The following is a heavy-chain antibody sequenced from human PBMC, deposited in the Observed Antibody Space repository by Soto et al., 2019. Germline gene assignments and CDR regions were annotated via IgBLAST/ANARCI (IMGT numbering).Heavy chain of an antibody. Sequence: QVQLVQSGAEVKKPGASVKVSCKASGYTFTSYAMHWVHQAPGQRLEWMGWINAGNGNTKYSQKFQGRVTITRDTSASTAYMELSSLRSEDTAVYYCASSIVVVTAAYYLGQGTLVTVSS. CDR1: GYTFTSYA. D-gene: IGHD2-21*02. V-gene: IGHV1-3*01. CDR2: INAGNGNT. CDR3: ASSIVVVTAAYY. J-gene: IGHJ4*02.